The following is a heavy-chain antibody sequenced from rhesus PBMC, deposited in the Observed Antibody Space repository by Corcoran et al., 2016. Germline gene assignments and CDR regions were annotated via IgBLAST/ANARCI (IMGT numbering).Heavy chain of an antibody. CDR1: GGSIRDYFY. Sequence: QVRLQQWGEGLVRPSETLSLTCAVYGGSIRDYFYWSWIRQAPGKGLEGMGNIVGYRVNTNYNPSHNTRVTISRDTSKNQFSLKLTSVTAADTAVYYCAKHGRMVYSKKTGKWYFDLWGLGTPITISS. D-gene: IGHD3-16*01. CDR2: IVGYRVNT. V-gene: IGHV4-73*01. CDR3: AKHGRMVYSKKTGKWYFDL. J-gene: IGHJ2*01.